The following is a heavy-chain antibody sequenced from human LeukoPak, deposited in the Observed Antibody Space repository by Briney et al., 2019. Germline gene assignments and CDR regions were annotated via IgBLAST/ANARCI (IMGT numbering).Heavy chain of an antibody. J-gene: IGHJ4*02. Sequence: GRSLRLSCAASVFTFDDYAMHWVRQAPGQGLRWVSGLSWNSGSIGYADSVKGRFTISRDNAKNSLYLQMNSLRAEDTALYYCAKDFGSGYSYGDSFDYWGQGTLVTVSS. CDR2: LSWNSGSI. D-gene: IGHD5-18*01. CDR3: AKDFGSGYSYGDSFDY. V-gene: IGHV3-9*01. CDR1: VFTFDDYA.